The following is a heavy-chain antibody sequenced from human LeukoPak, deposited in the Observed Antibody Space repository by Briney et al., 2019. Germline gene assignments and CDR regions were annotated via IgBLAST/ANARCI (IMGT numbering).Heavy chain of an antibody. D-gene: IGHD2-15*01. CDR1: GDSVSSNSAA. V-gene: IGHV6-1*01. Sequence: SQTLSLTCAISGDSVSSNSAAWNWIRQSPSRGLEWLGRTYFRSKWYNDYAESLKGRITINPDTSKNQFSLQQNSVTPVDMAVYYCTKEQGYGGAWNPGYWGQGTLVTVSS. CDR2: TYFRSKWYN. CDR3: TKEQGYGGAWNPGY. J-gene: IGHJ4*02.